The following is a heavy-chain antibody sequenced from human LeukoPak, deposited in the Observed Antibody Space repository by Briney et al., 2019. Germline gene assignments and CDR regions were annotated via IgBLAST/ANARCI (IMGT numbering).Heavy chain of an antibody. J-gene: IGHJ6*03. CDR1: GGSISSSSYY. Sequence: SETLSLTCTVSGGSISSSSYYWSWIRQPAGKGLEWIGRIYTSGSTNYNPSLKSRVTISVDTSKNQFSLKLSSVTAADTAVYYCARVRRTYYYYMDVWGKGTTVTVSS. V-gene: IGHV4-61*02. CDR2: IYTSGST. CDR3: ARVRRTYYYYMDV.